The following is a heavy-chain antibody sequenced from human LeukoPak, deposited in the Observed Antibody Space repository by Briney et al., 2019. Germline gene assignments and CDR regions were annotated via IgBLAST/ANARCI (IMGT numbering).Heavy chain of an antibody. CDR3: ARDLVDTAPDY. V-gene: IGHV4-38-2*02. J-gene: IGHJ4*02. D-gene: IGHD5-18*01. CDR2: IYHSGST. Sequence: SGTLSLTCTVSGYSISSGYYWDWIRQPPGKGLEWIGSIYHSGSTYYNPSLKSRVTISVDTSKNQFSLKLSSVTAADTAVYYCARDLVDTAPDYWGQGTLVTVSS. CDR1: GYSISSGYY.